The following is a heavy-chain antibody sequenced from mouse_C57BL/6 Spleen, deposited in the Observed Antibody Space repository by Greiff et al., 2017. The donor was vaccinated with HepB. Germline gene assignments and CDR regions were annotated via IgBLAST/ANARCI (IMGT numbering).Heavy chain of an antibody. CDR3: ARGDYYGSRGKYFDY. J-gene: IGHJ2*01. CDR1: GYAFSSYW. Sequence: VQGVESGAELVKPGASVKISCKASGYAFSSYWMNWVKQRPGKGLEWIGQIYPGDGDTNYNGKFKGKATLTADKSSSTAYMQLSSLTSEDSAVYFCARGDYYGSRGKYFDYWGQGTTLTVSS. CDR2: IYPGDGDT. V-gene: IGHV1-80*01. D-gene: IGHD1-1*01.